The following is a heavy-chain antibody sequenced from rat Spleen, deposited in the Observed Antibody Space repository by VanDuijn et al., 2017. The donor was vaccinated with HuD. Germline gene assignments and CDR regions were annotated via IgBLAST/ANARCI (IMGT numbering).Heavy chain of an antibody. CDR1: GFTFSNYD. CDR3: ARLYYGYNSFDY. CDR2: ISTGGGNT. D-gene: IGHD1-9*01. J-gene: IGHJ2*01. Sequence: EVQLVESGGGLVQPGRSLKLSCAASGFTFSNYDMAWVRQAPTKGLEWIASISTGGGNTYYRDSVKGRFTISRDNAKNTQYLQMDSLRSEDTATYYCARLYYGYNSFDYWGQGVMVTVSS. V-gene: IGHV5S13*01.